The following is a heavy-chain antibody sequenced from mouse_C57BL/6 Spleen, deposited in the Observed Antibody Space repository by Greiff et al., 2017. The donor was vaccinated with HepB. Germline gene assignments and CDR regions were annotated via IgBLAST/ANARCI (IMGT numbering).Heavy chain of an antibody. V-gene: IGHV1-82*01. CDR2: IYPGDGDT. CDR1: GYAFSSAW. Sequence: VQLQQSGPELVKPGASVKISCKASGYAFSSAWMNWVKQRPGKGLEWIGRIYPGDGDTNYNGKFKGKATLTADKSSSTAYMQLSSLTSEDSAVYFCARELQLAYWGQGTLVTVSA. J-gene: IGHJ3*01. CDR3: ARELQLAY.